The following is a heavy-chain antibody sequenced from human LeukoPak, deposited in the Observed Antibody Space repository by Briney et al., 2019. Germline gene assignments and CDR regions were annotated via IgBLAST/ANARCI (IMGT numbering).Heavy chain of an antibody. V-gene: IGHV1-69*13. Sequence: ASVKVSCKASGGTFSSYAISWVRQVPGQGLEWMGGIIPIFGTASYAQKFQGRVTMTADESTTTAYMELRSLRSEDTAVYYCARMDTFMVLAYWGQGTLVTVSS. J-gene: IGHJ4*02. D-gene: IGHD5-18*01. CDR2: IIPIFGTA. CDR1: GGTFSSYA. CDR3: ARMDTFMVLAY.